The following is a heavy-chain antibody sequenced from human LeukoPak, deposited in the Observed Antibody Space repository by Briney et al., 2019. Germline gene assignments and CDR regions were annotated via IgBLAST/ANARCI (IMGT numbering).Heavy chain of an antibody. CDR1: GFTFDDYV. CDR2: ISGDGGST. D-gene: IGHD2/OR15-2a*01. V-gene: IGHV3-43*02. Sequence: PGGSLRLSCAASGFTFDDYVMHWVRQAPGKGLEWVSLISGDGGSTYYADSVKGRFIISRDNNKNSLYLQMNSLRTEDTALYYCKLFTFPSDYWGQGTLVTVSS. CDR3: KLFTFPSDY. J-gene: IGHJ4*02.